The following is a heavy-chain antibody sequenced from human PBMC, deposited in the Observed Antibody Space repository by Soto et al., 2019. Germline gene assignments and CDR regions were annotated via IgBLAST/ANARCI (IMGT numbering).Heavy chain of an antibody. CDR1: GFTFSHQY. CDR2: SRNKASGYTT. V-gene: IGHV3-72*01. J-gene: IGHJ4*02. Sequence: EVQLVESGGGLVQPGGSLRLSCAASGFTFSHQYMDWVRQAPGTGLEWVGRSRNKASGYTTEYAASVKGRFTISRDDSRISLYLQRNNLKTEDTAVYYCARSGSDYFDYWGQGTLVTVST. D-gene: IGHD3-3*01. CDR3: ARSGSDYFDY.